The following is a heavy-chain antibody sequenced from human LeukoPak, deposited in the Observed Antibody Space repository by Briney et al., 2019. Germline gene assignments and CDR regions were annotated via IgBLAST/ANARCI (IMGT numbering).Heavy chain of an antibody. J-gene: IGHJ4*02. CDR3: ARDGVVPATLDY. Sequence: SVKVSCKASGGTFSSYAISWVRQAPGQGLEWMGGIIPIFGTANYAQKFQGRVTITADESTSTAYMELSSLRSEDTAVYYCARDGVVPATLDYWGQGTLVTVSS. V-gene: IGHV1-69*13. D-gene: IGHD2-2*01. CDR2: IIPIFGTA. CDR1: GGTFSSYA.